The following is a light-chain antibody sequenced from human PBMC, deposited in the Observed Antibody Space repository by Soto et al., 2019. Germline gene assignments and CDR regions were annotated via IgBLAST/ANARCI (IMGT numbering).Light chain of an antibody. V-gene: IGKV3-15*01. CDR1: QSVHNN. J-gene: IGKJ4*01. CDR2: DTS. Sequence: EVVMTQSPATLSVSPGDRATLSCRASQSVHNNLAWYQQKPGQAPRLLIFDTSTRATDIPIRFTGGGSGTECTLTISSLQSEDSAVYYCQQYEIWPLTFGGGTKVEIK. CDR3: QQYEIWPLT.